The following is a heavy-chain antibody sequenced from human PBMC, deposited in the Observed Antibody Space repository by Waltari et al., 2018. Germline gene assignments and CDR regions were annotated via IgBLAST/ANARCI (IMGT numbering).Heavy chain of an antibody. Sequence: QLQLQESGPGLVKPSETLSLTCSVSGGSISSNIYYWGWIRQSPGKGLEWIGSIYYSGSTYYKPSLRSRVNRSVEKSKNQFSLKLASVTAADTAVYYCASPSGRLDGRFDCWGKGTLVTVSS. V-gene: IGHV4-39*01. CDR1: GGSISSNIYY. CDR2: IYYSGST. J-gene: IGHJ4*02. CDR3: ASPSGRLDGRFDC. D-gene: IGHD1-26*01.